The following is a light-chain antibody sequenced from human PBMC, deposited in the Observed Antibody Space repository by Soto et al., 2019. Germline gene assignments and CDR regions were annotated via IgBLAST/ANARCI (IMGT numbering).Light chain of an antibody. J-gene: IGKJ4*01. CDR3: QQYNVWPLT. Sequence: EIVMTQSPATLSVSPGERATLSCRASQSVSMNLAWYQQKPGQTPKLLIYVASTRATGIPARFSGSGSGTEFTLTISSLQAEDFAVYYCQQYNVWPLTFGGGTKVEFK. CDR1: QSVSMN. V-gene: IGKV3-15*01. CDR2: VAS.